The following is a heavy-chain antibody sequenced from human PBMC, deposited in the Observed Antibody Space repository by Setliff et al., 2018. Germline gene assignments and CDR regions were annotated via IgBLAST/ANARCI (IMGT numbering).Heavy chain of an antibody. CDR1: GASITDSY. Sequence: SETLSLTCSVSGASITDSYWNWIRQPPGKGLEWVGYIHYSGSTSYNPSLKSRVTMSVDTSKNQLSLKLNSVTAADTAVYYCARDHRDGYNAPYYYYYMDVWGKGTTVTVSS. V-gene: IGHV4-59*01. J-gene: IGHJ6*03. D-gene: IGHD5-12*01. CDR2: IHYSGST. CDR3: ARDHRDGYNAPYYYYYMDV.